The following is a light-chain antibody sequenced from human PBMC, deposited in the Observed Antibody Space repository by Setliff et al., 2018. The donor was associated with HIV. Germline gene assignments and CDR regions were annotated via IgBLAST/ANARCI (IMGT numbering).Light chain of an antibody. J-gene: IGLJ2*01. CDR2: DVT. CDR3: SSYTGRLPPVI. Sequence: QSVLAQPASVSGSPGQSITISCTGTSSDVGGYNYVSWYQQQPGKAPKLVIYDVTDRPSGVSDRFSGSKSGNTASPTISGLQTEDEADYYCSSYTGRLPPVILGGGTKVTVL. V-gene: IGLV2-14*03. CDR1: SSDVGGYNY.